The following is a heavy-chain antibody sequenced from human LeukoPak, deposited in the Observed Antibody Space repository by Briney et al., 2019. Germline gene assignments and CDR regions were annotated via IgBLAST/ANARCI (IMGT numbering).Heavy chain of an antibody. V-gene: IGHV1-2*02. CDR3: ARDAPYDFWSGYYYYFDY. J-gene: IGHJ4*02. CDR1: GYTFTSYY. Sequence: GASVKVSCKASGYTFTSYYMHWVRQAPGQGLEWMGWINPNSGGTNYAQKFQGRVTMTRDTSISTAYMELSRLRSDDTAVYYCARDAPYDFWSGYYYYFDYWGQGTLVTVSS. D-gene: IGHD3-3*01. CDR2: INPNSGGT.